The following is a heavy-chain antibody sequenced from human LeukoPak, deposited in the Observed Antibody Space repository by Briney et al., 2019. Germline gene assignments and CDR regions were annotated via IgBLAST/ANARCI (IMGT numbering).Heavy chain of an antibody. Sequence: GGSLRLSCAASGFTISSNYMSWVRQAPGKGLEWVSAITPSGDKTWYADSMKGWFTISRDNSKNTLYLQMSSLRAEDTAVYYCAKHQVRSHDYWGQGTLVTVSS. J-gene: IGHJ4*02. CDR1: GFTISSNY. D-gene: IGHD4-17*01. CDR3: AKHQVRSHDY. V-gene: IGHV3-23*01. CDR2: ITPSGDKT.